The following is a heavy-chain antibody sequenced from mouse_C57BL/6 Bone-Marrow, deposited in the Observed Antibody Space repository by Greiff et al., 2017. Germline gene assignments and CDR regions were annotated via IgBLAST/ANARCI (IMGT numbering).Heavy chain of an antibody. D-gene: IGHD1-1*01. CDR1: GYAFSSSW. CDR3: ASITTRGFAY. J-gene: IGHJ3*01. V-gene: IGHV1-82*01. Sequence: VQLQQSGPELVKPGASVKISCKASGYAFSSSWMNWVKQRPGKGLEWIGRSYPGDGNTNYYGKFKGKATLTADKASRTAYMQLSRLTSEDSAVSVCASITTRGFAYWGQGTLVTVSA. CDR2: SYPGDGNT.